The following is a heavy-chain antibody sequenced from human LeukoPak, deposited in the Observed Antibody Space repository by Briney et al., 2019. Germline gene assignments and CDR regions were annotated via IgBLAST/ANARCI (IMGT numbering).Heavy chain of an antibody. D-gene: IGHD6-19*01. CDR1: GYTFTSYD. V-gene: IGHV1-8*01. CDR2: MDPNSGNT. CDR3: ARIAVGWYYFDY. Sequence: GASVKVSCKASGYTFTSYDINWVRQATGQGLEWMGWMDPNSGNTGYAQKFQGRVTMTRNTSISTAYMELSSLRSEDTAVYYCARIAVGWYYFDYWGQGTLVTVSS. J-gene: IGHJ4*02.